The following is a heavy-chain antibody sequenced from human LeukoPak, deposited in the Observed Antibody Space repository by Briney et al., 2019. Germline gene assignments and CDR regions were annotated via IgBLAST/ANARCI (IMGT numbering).Heavy chain of an antibody. V-gene: IGHV3-21*01. J-gene: IGHJ4*02. CDR1: GFTFSTYS. CDR2: ISSTSTYI. D-gene: IGHD1-14*01. Sequence: PGGSLRLTCAASGFTFSTYSMNWVRQAPGKGLEWVSSISSTSTYIYYADSVKGRFTISRDNAKNSLYLQMNNLRAEDTAVYYCARWDRFHGVWGQGTLVTVSS. CDR3: ARWDRFHGV.